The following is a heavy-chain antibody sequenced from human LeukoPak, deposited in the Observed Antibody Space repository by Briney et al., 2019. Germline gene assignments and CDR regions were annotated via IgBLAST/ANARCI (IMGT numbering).Heavy chain of an antibody. CDR2: INPDGSTT. V-gene: IGHV3-74*01. CDR3: ARLSFWVFEI. D-gene: IGHD3-16*01. J-gene: IGHJ3*02. Sequence: GESLRLSCAASGFTFSRYWIHWVRQAPGKGLEWVSRINPDGSTTTYADPVKGRFTISRDNAKNTVYLQMNSLRAEDTSVYFCARLSFWVFEIWGQGTMVTVSS. CDR1: GFTFSRYW.